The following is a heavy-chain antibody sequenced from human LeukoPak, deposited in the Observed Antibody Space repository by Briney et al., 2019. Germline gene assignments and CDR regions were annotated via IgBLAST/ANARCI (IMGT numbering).Heavy chain of an antibody. J-gene: IGHJ4*02. D-gene: IGHD1-1*01. CDR2: SYSGGDT. CDR1: GFTVSRNY. Sequence: PGGSLRLSCAASGFTVSRNYMSWVRQAPGKGLEWVSVSYSGGDTYYPDSVKGRFTVSRDNPKNTAYLQMNSLRAEDTAVYFCARSPVLDRNDWSFADWGQGTLVTVSS. V-gene: IGHV3-53*01. CDR3: ARSPVLDRNDWSFAD.